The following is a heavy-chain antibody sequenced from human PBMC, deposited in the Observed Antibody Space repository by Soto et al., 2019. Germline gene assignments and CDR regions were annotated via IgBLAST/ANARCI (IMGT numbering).Heavy chain of an antibody. CDR1: GFTFSSYA. D-gene: IGHD2-21*01. J-gene: IGHJ4*02. V-gene: IGHV3-23*01. CDR2: ISGSGGST. Sequence: PGGSLRLSCAASGFTFSSYAMSWVRQAPGKGLEWVSAISGSGGSTYYADSVKGRFTISRDNSKNTLYLQMNSLRAEDTAVYYCAKTNQGIVVVYYFDYWGQGTVVTVSS. CDR3: AKTNQGIVVVYYFDY.